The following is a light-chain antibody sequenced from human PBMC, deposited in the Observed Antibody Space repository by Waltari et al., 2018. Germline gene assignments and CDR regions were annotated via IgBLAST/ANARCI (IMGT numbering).Light chain of an antibody. J-gene: IGKJ3*01. Sequence: DIQLTQSPSSLSASVGDRVTITCRVSQGISRYLNWYRQKPGKVPKLLIYSASNLQSGVPSRFSGSGSGPDFTLTISSLQPEDVATYYGQLTYNAPSFTFGPGTKVDIK. CDR3: QLTYNAPSFT. CDR1: QGISRY. V-gene: IGKV1-27*01. CDR2: SAS.